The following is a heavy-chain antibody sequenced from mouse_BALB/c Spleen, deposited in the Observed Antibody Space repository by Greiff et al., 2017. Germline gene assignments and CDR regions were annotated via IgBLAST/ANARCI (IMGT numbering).Heavy chain of an antibody. V-gene: IGHV7-3*02. CDR3: ARDKPPFDY. J-gene: IGHJ2*01. CDR1: GFTFTDYY. CDR2: IRNKANGYTT. Sequence: EVMLVESGGGLVQPGGSLRLSCATSGFTFTDYYMSWVRQPPGKALEWLGFIRNKANGYTTEYSASVKGRFTISRDNSQSILYLQMNTLRAEDSATYYCARDKPPFDYWGQGTTLTVSS.